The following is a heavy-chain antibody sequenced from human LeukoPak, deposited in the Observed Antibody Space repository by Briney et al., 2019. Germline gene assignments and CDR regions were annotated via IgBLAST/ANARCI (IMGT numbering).Heavy chain of an antibody. D-gene: IGHD3-10*01. CDR1: GGSISGSSYY. CDR2: IYYSGST. Sequence: SETLSLTCTVSGGSISGSSYYWGWLRQPPGRGLEWIGSIYYSGSTYYNPSLKSRVTLSVDTSKNQFSLKLISVTAPDTDVSYCARHYGPWGQGTLVTVSS. J-gene: IGHJ4*02. V-gene: IGHV4-39*01. CDR3: ARHYGP.